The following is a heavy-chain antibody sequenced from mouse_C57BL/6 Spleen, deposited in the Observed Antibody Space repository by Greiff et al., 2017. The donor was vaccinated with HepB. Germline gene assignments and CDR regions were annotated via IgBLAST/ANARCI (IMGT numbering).Heavy chain of an antibody. CDR1: GYSITSGYY. D-gene: IGHD1-1*01. CDR2: ISYDGSN. Sequence: EVKLMESGPGLVKPSQSLSLTCSVTGYSITSGYYWNWIRQFPGNKLEWMGYISYDGSNNYNPSLKNRISITRDTSKNQFFLKLNSVTTEDTATYYCARLITTVVAPNWYFDVWGTGTTVTVSS. V-gene: IGHV3-6*01. J-gene: IGHJ1*03. CDR3: ARLITTVVAPNWYFDV.